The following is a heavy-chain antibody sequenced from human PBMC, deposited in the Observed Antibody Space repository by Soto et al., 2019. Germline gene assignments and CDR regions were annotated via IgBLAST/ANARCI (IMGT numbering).Heavy chain of an antibody. CDR1: GGTFSSYT. CDR3: AMEYCSSTSCYRDY. V-gene: IGHV1-69*02. J-gene: IGHJ4*02. D-gene: IGHD2-2*02. Sequence: QVQLVQSGAEVKKPGSSVKVSCKASGGTFSSYTISWVRQAPGQGLEWMGRIIHILGIANYAQKLQGRVTITADKSTSTAYMELSSQRSEDTAVYYCAMEYCSSTSCYRDYWGQGTLVTVSS. CDR2: IIHILGIA.